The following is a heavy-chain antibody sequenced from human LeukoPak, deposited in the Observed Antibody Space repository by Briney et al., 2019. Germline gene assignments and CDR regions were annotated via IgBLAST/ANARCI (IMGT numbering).Heavy chain of an antibody. Sequence: GGTLRLSCAASGFTFSSYGMSWVRQAPGKGLEWVLAISGSGGSTYYADSVKGRFTISRDNSKNTLYLQMNSLRAEDTAVYYCAKDHDSSGWYYFDYWGQGTLVTVSS. CDR1: GFTFSSYG. CDR3: AKDHDSSGWYYFDY. D-gene: IGHD6-19*01. J-gene: IGHJ4*02. CDR2: ISGSGGST. V-gene: IGHV3-23*01.